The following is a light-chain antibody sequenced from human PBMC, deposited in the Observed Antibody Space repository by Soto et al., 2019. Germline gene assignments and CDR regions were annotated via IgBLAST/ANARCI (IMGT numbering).Light chain of an antibody. CDR3: QKYDNAPLT. Sequence: DIQMTQAPSSLSASVGDIVTITCRARQDISTYLAWYQQKPGKVPKLLISAAYTLQSGVPPRFSGSGSGTDFTLTISSLQPEDVATYYCQKYDNAPLTFGGGTKVEIK. J-gene: IGKJ4*01. CDR2: AAY. CDR1: QDISTY. V-gene: IGKV1-27*01.